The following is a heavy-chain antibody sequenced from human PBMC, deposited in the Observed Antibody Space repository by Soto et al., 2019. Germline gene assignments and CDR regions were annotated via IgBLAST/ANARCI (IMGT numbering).Heavy chain of an antibody. Sequence: EVQLVESGGGLVQPGGSLRLSCAASGFTVSSNYMSWVRQAPGKGLEWVSVIYSGGSTYYADSVKGRLTISRDNSKNTLYLQMNSLIAEDTAVYYCARRGIGYYNMDVWGRGTTVTVSS. CDR2: IYSGGST. CDR1: GFTVSSNY. D-gene: IGHD3-16*01. J-gene: IGHJ6*03. CDR3: ARRGIGYYNMDV. V-gene: IGHV3-66*01.